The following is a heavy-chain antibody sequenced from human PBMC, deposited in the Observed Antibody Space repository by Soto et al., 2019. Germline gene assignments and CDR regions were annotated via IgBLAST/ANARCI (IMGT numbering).Heavy chain of an antibody. Sequence: SETLSLTCTVSGGSISSSSYYWGWIRQPPGKGLEWIWSIYYSGSPSYNPSLKSRVTISVDTSKTQFSLKLSSVTAADTAVYYCARGILWFGELSGWFDPWGQGTLVTVSS. CDR1: GGSISSSSYY. CDR3: ARGILWFGELSGWFDP. J-gene: IGHJ5*02. CDR2: IYYSGSP. V-gene: IGHV4-39*01. D-gene: IGHD3-10*01.